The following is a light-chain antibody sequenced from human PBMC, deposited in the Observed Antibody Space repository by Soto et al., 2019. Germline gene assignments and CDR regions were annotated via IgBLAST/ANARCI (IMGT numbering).Light chain of an antibody. J-gene: IGLJ1*01. CDR2: DVS. CDR3: CSYAGSYTGV. V-gene: IGLV2-11*01. CDR1: SSDVGGYNY. Sequence: QSVLAQPRSVSGSPGQSVTISCTGTSSDVGGYNYVSWYQQHPGKAPKLMIYDVSKRPSGVPDRFSGSKSGNPASLTISGLQAEDEADYYCCSYAGSYTGVFGTGTKVTAL.